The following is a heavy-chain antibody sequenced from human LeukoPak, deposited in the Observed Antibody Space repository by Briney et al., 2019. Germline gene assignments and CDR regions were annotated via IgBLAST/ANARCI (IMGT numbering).Heavy chain of an antibody. Sequence: GSSVKVSCKASGGTFSSYTISWVRQAPGQGVEWMGRIITILGIANYAQKFQGRVTITADKSTSTDYMELSSLRSEDTAVYYCAAHYYDSSGHHPIDAFDIWGQGTMVTVSS. CDR1: GGTFSSYT. CDR3: AAHYYDSSGHHPIDAFDI. D-gene: IGHD3-22*01. V-gene: IGHV1-69*02. J-gene: IGHJ3*02. CDR2: IITILGIA.